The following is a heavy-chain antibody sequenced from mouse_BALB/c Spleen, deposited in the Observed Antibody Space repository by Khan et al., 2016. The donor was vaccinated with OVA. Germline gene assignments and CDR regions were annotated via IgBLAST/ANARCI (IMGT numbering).Heavy chain of an antibody. CDR1: GFSLTTYG. Sequence: QVQLKESGPGLLQPSQSLSITCTVSGFSLTTYGVHWVRQSPGKGLERLGLIWRGGNTDYNTAFISRLSISKDNSKRQVFITMNSLQAADTAIYYCARNSYMSALTYGGPRSLVTVSA. CDR3: ARNSYMSALTY. V-gene: IGHV2-4-1*01. D-gene: IGHD1-3*01. CDR2: IWRGGNT. J-gene: IGHJ3*01.